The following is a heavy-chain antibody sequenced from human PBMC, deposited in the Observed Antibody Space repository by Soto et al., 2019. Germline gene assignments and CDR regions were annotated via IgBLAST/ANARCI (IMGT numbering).Heavy chain of an antibody. Sequence: ASVKVSCKASGGTFSSYAISWVRQAPGQGLEWMGGIIPIFGTANYAQKFQGRVTITADESTSTAYMELSSLRSEDTAVYYCARGRSSDYYYYGMDVWGQGTTVTVSS. J-gene: IGHJ6*02. CDR1: GGTFSSYA. CDR3: ARGRSSDYYYYGMDV. D-gene: IGHD3-16*02. CDR2: IIPIFGTA. V-gene: IGHV1-69*13.